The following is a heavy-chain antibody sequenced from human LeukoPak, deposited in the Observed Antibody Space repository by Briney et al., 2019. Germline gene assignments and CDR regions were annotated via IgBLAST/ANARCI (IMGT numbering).Heavy chain of an antibody. CDR2: NYHSGST. Sequence: SETLSLTCTVSGYSTSSGYYWGRIREPPRKGLGWIGSNYHSGSTNYNPSLKSRVTISVDTSKNQSSLKLSSVTAADTAVYYCARDLAYCGGDCYSWGQGTLVTVTS. CDR3: ARDLAYCGGDCYS. CDR1: GYSTSSGYY. J-gene: IGHJ5*02. D-gene: IGHD2-21*01. V-gene: IGHV4-38-2*02.